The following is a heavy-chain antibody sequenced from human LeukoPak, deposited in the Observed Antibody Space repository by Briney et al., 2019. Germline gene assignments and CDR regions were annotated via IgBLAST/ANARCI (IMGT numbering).Heavy chain of an antibody. D-gene: IGHD6-13*01. Sequence: GESLQISCKGSGYSITSYWIGWVRQMPGKGLEWMGIIYPGDSDTRYSPSFQGQVTISADKSISTAYQQWSSLKASDTAMYYCARRPSSSWYWIDYWGQGTLVTVSS. J-gene: IGHJ4*02. V-gene: IGHV5-51*03. CDR3: ARRPSSSWYWIDY. CDR1: GYSITSYW. CDR2: IYPGDSDT.